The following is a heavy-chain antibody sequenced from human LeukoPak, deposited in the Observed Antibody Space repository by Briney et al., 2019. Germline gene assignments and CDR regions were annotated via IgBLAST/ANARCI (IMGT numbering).Heavy chain of an antibody. Sequence: PGGSLRLSCTASGFTFGDYAISWVRQAPGKGLEWVGFIRSKAYGGTTEYAASVKGRFTISRDDSKSIASLQMNSLKTEDTAVYYCCRDLYSSAYFYYYAVDVCGQGTTVTVSS. D-gene: IGHD6-25*01. J-gene: IGHJ6*02. V-gene: IGHV3-49*04. CDR3: CRDLYSSAYFYYYAVDV. CDR2: IRSKAYGGTT. CDR1: GFTFGDYA.